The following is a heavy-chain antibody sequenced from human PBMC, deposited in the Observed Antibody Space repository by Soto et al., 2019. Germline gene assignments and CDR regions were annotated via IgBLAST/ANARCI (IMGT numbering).Heavy chain of an antibody. D-gene: IGHD6-19*01. J-gene: IGHJ4*02. Sequence: ASVKVSCKASGYTFTGYYMHWVRQAPGQGLEWMGWINPNSGGTNYAQKFQGWVTMSRDTSISTAYMELSRLRSDDTAVYYCARGDPPVYSTGWYDLEDIDYWGQGTLVTVSS. CDR1: GYTFTGYY. V-gene: IGHV1-2*04. CDR3: ARGDPPVYSTGWYDLEDIDY. CDR2: INPNSGGT.